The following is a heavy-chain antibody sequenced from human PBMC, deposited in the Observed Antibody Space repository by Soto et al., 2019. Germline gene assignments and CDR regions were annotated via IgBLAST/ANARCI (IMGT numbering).Heavy chain of an antibody. V-gene: IGHV4-30-4*01. CDR1: GGSISSGDYY. D-gene: IGHD2-21*02. CDR3: ARDCGGDFNNWFDP. CDR2: IYYSGST. J-gene: IGHJ5*02. Sequence: SEALSLTCTVTGGSISSGDYYWGWIRQPPGKGLEWIGYIYYSGSTYYNPSLKSRVTISVDTSKNQFSLKLSSVTAADTAVYYCARDCGGDFNNWFDPWGQGTLVTVSS.